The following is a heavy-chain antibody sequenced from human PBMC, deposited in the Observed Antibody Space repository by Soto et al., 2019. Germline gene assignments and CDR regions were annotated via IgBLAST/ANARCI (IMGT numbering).Heavy chain of an antibody. Sequence: ASGPTLVNPTQTLTLTCTFSGFSLSTSGMCVSWIRQPPGKALEWLALIDWDDDKYYSTSLKTRLTISKDTSKNQVVLTMTNMDPVDTATYYCARMYYYDSSGYPPAPYYFDYWGQGTLVTVSS. CDR1: GFSLSTSGMC. J-gene: IGHJ4*02. CDR3: ARMYYYDSSGYPPAPYYFDY. CDR2: IDWDDDK. V-gene: IGHV2-70*01. D-gene: IGHD3-22*01.